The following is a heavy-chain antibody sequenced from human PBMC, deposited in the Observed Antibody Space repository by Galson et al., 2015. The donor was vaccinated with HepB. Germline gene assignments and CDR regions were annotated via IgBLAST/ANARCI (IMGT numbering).Heavy chain of an antibody. J-gene: IGHJ4*02. CDR1: GGSISSSNW. Sequence: LTCAVSGGSISSSNWWSWARQPPGKGLEWIGEIYHSGSTNYNPSLESRVTISVDTSKNQFSLKLSSVTAADTAVYYCAGGEEQWGFDYWGQGTLVTVSS. V-gene: IGHV4-4*02. D-gene: IGHD6-19*01. CDR2: IYHSGST. CDR3: AGGEEQWGFDY.